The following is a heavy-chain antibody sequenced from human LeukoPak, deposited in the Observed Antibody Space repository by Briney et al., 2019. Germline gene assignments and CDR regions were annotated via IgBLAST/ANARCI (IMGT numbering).Heavy chain of an antibody. CDR3: AKDGPIVVPWFWY. V-gene: IGHV3-23*01. J-gene: IGHJ4*02. CDR2: ISGSGGST. D-gene: IGHD2-2*01. Sequence: PGGSLRLSCAASGFTFSSYAMSWVRQAPGKGLXXXSAISGSGGSTYYADSVKGRFTISRDNSKNTLYLQMNSLRAEDTAVYYCAKDGPIVVPWFWYWGQGTLVTVSS. CDR1: GFTFSSYA.